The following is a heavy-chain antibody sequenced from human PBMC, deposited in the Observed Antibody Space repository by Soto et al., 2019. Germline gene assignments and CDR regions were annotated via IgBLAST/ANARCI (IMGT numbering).Heavy chain of an antibody. CDR3: AKDSSRGLYFDY. CDR1: GFTFDDYA. Sequence: GGSLRLSCAASGFTFDDYAMHWVRQAPGKGLEWVSGISWNSGSIGYADSVKGRFTISSDNAKNSLYLPMTSLRAEDTALYYCAKDSSRGLYFDYWGQGNLVTVS. CDR2: ISWNSGSI. D-gene: IGHD6-19*01. V-gene: IGHV3-9*01. J-gene: IGHJ4*02.